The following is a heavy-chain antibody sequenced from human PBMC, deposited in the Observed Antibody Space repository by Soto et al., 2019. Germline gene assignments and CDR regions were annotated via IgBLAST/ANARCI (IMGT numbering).Heavy chain of an antibody. CDR3: TRPYYGSGSLTNQPPGAEYFQH. V-gene: IGHV3-73*01. CDR1: GFTFSGSA. J-gene: IGHJ1*01. D-gene: IGHD3-10*01. CDR2: IRSKANSYAT. Sequence: GGSLRLSCAASGFTFSGSAMHWVRQASGKGLEWVGRIRSKANSYATAYAASVKGRFTISRDDSKNTAYLQMNSPKTEDTAVYYCTRPYYGSGSLTNQPPGAEYFQHWGQGTLVTVSS.